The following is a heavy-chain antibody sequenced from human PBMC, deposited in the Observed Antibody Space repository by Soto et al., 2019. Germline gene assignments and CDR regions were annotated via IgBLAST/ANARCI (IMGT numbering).Heavy chain of an antibody. J-gene: IGHJ5*02. CDR2: IYYRGST. D-gene: IGHD6-13*01. CDR1: GGAISSGGYY. Sequence: QVQLQESCPGLVKPSQTLSLTCTVSGGAISSGGYYWSWIRQHPGKGLEWIGYIYYRGSTYYHPSLKSRVTISVDTSKNQYSLKLSSVTAADTAVYYCARDLAAAAPGHWFDPWGQGPLVTVSS. CDR3: ARDLAAAAPGHWFDP. V-gene: IGHV4-31*03.